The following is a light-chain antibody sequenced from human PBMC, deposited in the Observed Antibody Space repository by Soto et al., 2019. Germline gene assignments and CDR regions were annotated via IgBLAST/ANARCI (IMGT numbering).Light chain of an antibody. Sequence: QSVLTQPPSASGTPGQRVTISCSGSSSNIGSNYVYWYQQLPGTAPKLLIYRNNQRPSGVPDRFSGSKSGNSASLAISGLRSEDEADYYCAAWDDSLSGRVFGGGPQVTVL. J-gene: IGLJ3*02. CDR1: SSNIGSNY. CDR3: AAWDDSLSGRV. CDR2: RNN. V-gene: IGLV1-47*01.